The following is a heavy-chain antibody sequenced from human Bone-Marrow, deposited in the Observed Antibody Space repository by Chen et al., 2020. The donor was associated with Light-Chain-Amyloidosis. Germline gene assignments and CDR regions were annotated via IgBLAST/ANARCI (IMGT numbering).Heavy chain of an antibody. CDR2: IYPDNSDA. D-gene: IGHD5-12*01. J-gene: IGHJ4*02. CDR1: GYTFPNYW. Sequence: EVQLEQSGPEVKKPGESLKISCKGSGYTFPNYWIGWVRQMPGKGLGWMGVIYPDNSDARDSPCLKGQVRSSADKSIPTAYLKWRSRKASDTAMYCCARRRDGYDFDYWGQGTLVTVSS. CDR3: ARRRDGYDFDY. V-gene: IGHV5-51*01.